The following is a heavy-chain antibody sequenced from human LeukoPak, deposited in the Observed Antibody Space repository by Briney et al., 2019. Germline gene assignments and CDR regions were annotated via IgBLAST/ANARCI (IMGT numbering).Heavy chain of an antibody. Sequence: PGGSLRLSCAASGFTFSSYAMSWVRQAPGKGLEWVSIISDSGDITYYADSVKGLFTISRDNSKNTLYLQMNSLRAEDTAVYYCAKVGAAGIAVVLVDYWGQGTLVTVSS. CDR1: GFTFSSYA. CDR3: AKVGAAGIAVVLVDY. J-gene: IGHJ4*02. D-gene: IGHD6-19*01. CDR2: ISDSGDIT. V-gene: IGHV3-23*01.